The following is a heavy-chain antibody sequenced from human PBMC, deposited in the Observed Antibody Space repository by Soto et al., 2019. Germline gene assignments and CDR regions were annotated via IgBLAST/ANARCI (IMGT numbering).Heavy chain of an antibody. CDR1: GFTFRTYT. D-gene: IGHD3-3*01. CDR3: ARDVGPVTIFGEALSGYFDF. V-gene: IGHV3-7*03. Sequence: EVQLVESGGGLVKPGGSLRLSCISSGFTFRTYTMNWVRQAPGKGLEWLASIKDDGSERYYLDSVKGRFTISRDNAKDSLSLQMNSLRGEDTAFYYCARDVGPVTIFGEALSGYFDFWGQGTLVTVSS. J-gene: IGHJ4*02. CDR2: IKDDGSER.